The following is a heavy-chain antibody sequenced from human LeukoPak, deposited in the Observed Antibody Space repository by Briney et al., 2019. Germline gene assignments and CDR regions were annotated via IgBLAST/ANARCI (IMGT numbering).Heavy chain of an antibody. D-gene: IGHD1-7*01. CDR1: GFTFSSYG. CDR2: IRYDGSNK. J-gene: IGHJ4*02. CDR3: AKASDTRITGTTQLDY. Sequence: GGSLRLSCTASGFTFSSYGMHWVRQAPGKGLEWVAFIRYDGSNKYYADSVKGRFTISRDNSKNTLYLQMNSLRAEDTAVYYCAKASDTRITGTTQLDYWGQGTLVTVSP. V-gene: IGHV3-30*02.